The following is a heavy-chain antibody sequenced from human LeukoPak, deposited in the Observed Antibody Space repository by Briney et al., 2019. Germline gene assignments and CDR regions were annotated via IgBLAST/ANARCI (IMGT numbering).Heavy chain of an antibody. J-gene: IGHJ4*02. CDR2: ISSNSDNT. D-gene: IGHD7-27*01. V-gene: IGHV1-18*01. CDR3: ARDWGSIKVIADY. CDR1: GYTFTSYG. Sequence: ASVKLSCKTAGYTFTSYGISWVRQAPGQGLEWMGWISSNSDNTNYAQKFQGRVTMTTDTSTSTAYMELRSLRSDDTALYFCARDWGSIKVIADYWGQGTLVTVSS.